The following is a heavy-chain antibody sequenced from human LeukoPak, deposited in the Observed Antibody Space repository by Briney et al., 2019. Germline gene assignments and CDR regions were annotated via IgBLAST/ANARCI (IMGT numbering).Heavy chain of an antibody. D-gene: IGHD1-26*01. CDR2: INPRGGST. CDR3: ARDFTVGATGDYFDY. Sequence: GSSVKVSCKASGSTLTSSDVHCVPEAPGQGLEWMGIINPRGGSTSYAQKFQGRVTMTKDTSTSTVYMELSSLRSEDTALYYCARDFTVGATGDYFDYWGQGTLVTVSS. V-gene: IGHV1-46*01. J-gene: IGHJ4*02. CDR1: GSTLTSSD.